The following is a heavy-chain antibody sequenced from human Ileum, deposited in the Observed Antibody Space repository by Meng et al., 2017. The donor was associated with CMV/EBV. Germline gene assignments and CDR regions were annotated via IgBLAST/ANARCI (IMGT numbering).Heavy chain of an antibody. V-gene: IGHV3-23*01. CDR1: NNYA. J-gene: IGHJ4*02. D-gene: IGHD3-16*01. CDR2: IGGTGAIT. CDR3: AKDMAY. Sequence: NNYAMSWGRQAPGQGLEWVASIGGTGAITYYADSVKGRFTISRDNSKNTLYLQMNNLRAEDTALYYCAKDMAYGGQGTLVTVSS.